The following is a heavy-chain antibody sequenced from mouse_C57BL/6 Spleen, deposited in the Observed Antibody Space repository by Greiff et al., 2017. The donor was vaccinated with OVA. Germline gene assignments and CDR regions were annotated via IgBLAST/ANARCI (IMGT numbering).Heavy chain of an antibody. J-gene: IGHJ3*01. CDR2: IYPRSGNT. Sequence: QVQLQQSGAELARPGASVKLSCKASGYTFTSYGISWVKQRTGQGLEWIGEIYPRSGNTYYNEKFKGKATLTADKSSSTAYMELRSLTSEDSAVYFWAREEGNFDWFAYWGQGTLVTVSA. CDR3: AREEGNFDWFAY. V-gene: IGHV1-81*01. CDR1: GYTFTSYG. D-gene: IGHD2-1*01.